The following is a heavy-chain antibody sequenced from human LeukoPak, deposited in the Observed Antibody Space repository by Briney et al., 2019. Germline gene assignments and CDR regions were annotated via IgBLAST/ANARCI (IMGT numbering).Heavy chain of an antibody. J-gene: IGHJ3*02. D-gene: IGHD3-3*01. CDR2: ISGDAADI. CDR3: AHHGGGTIRIAAFDI. V-gene: IGHV3-23*01. CDR1: GFTFRNYG. Sequence: PGGSLRLSCAASGFTFRNYGMSWVRQAPGKGLEWVSAISGDAADIFYADAAKGRVTISRDNSKNTLYLQLNSLSAEDTAIYYCAHHGGGTIRIAAFDIWGQGTMVTVSS.